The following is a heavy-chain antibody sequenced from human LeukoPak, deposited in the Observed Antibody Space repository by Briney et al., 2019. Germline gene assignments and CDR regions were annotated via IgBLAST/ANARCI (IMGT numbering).Heavy chain of an antibody. CDR1: GFIFRNYG. CDR3: ARDESSSWIRVLDYYYLDV. J-gene: IGHJ6*03. CDR2: ISATSKYI. V-gene: IGHV3-21*01. D-gene: IGHD6-13*01. Sequence: GGTQRLSCAASGFIFRNYGMNWVRQAPGKGLEWVSSISATSKYIYYAPSLRGRFTISRDNARNSLYLQMSSLRADDTAVYFCARDESSSWIRVLDYYYLDVWGKGTTVTVSS.